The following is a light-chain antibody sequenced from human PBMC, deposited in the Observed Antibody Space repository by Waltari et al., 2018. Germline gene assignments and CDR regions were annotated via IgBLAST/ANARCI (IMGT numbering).Light chain of an antibody. Sequence: QSALTQAASVSGSPGQSITISCTGTSRDVVGYNHVSWYQHHPVKAPKLIISEVSNRPSGVSYRFSGSKSGNTASLTISGLQAEDEADYYCSSYTSSSIPYVFGTGTKVTVL. CDR1: SRDVVGYNH. CDR3: SSYTSSSIPYV. CDR2: EVS. V-gene: IGLV2-14*01. J-gene: IGLJ1*01.